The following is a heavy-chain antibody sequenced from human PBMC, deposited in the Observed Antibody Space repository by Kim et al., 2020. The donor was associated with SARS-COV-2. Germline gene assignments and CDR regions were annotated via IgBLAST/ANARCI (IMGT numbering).Heavy chain of an antibody. J-gene: IGHJ6*02. V-gene: IGHV4-39*01. CDR3: ARHSWGDPDV. Sequence: SETLSLTCTVSGGSISSSSYYWGWIRQPPGKGLEWIGSIYYSGSTYYNPSLKSRVTISVDTSKNQFSLKLSSVTAADTAVYYCARHSWGDPDVWGQGTTVTVSS. CDR1: GGSISSSSYY. CDR2: IYYSGST. D-gene: IGHD3-10*01.